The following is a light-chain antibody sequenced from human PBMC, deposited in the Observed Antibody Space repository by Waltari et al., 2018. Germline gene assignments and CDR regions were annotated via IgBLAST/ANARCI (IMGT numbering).Light chain of an antibody. J-gene: IGLJ1*01. V-gene: IGLV3-21*04. CDR3: QVWHAAIDPGV. CDR1: NIGSYS. CDR2: YDS. Sequence: SYVLTQPPSVSVAPGETARITCGGDNIGSYSVHWYQQKPGQAPVLVIRYDSDRPSGIPERFFGSNAANTATLPLSRVEAGDEANYYCQVWHAAIDPGVFGTGTEVTV.